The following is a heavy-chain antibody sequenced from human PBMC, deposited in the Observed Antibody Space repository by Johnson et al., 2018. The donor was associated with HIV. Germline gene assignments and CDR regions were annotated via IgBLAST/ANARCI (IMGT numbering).Heavy chain of an antibody. V-gene: IGHV3-7*01. CDR1: GFTFSTYW. Sequence: VQLVESGGGLVQPGGSLRLSCAASGFTFSTYWMSWVRQAPGKGLEWVANIKHDVSEKYYVDSVKGRFTISRDNAKNSLYLQMNSLRAEDTAVYYCARALLIAARPVGAVAVWGQGTMVTVSS. D-gene: IGHD6-6*01. CDR3: ARALLIAARPVGAVAV. J-gene: IGHJ3*01. CDR2: IKHDVSEK.